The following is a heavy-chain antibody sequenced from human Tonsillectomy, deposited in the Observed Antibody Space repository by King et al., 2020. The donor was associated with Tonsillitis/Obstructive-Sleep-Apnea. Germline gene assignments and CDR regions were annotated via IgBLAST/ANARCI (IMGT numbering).Heavy chain of an antibody. V-gene: IGHV4-59*01. CDR2: IYYSGST. D-gene: IGHD6-19*01. CDR3: AMTIAVAGTRGFDY. CDR1: GGSISSYY. J-gene: IGHJ4*02. Sequence: QLQESGPGLVKPSETLSLNCTVSGGSISSYYWSWIRQPPGKGLEWIGYIYYSGSTNYNPSLKSRVTISVDTSKNQFSLKLSSVTAADTAVYYCAMTIAVAGTRGFDYWGQGTLVTVSS.